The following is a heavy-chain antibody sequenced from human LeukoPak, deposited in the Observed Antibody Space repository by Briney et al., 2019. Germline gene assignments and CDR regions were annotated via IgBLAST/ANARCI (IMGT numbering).Heavy chain of an antibody. V-gene: IGHV1-69*05. CDR3: ARDTRAHGYYYDSSGYSHFFGAFDI. Sequence: SVTVSCKASGYTFTSYGISWVRQAPGQGLEWMGGIIPIFGTANYAQKFQGRVTITTDESTSTAYMELSSLRSEDTAVYYCARDTRAHGYYYDSSGYSHFFGAFDIWGQGTMVTVSS. D-gene: IGHD3-22*01. J-gene: IGHJ3*02. CDR1: GYTFTSYG. CDR2: IIPIFGTA.